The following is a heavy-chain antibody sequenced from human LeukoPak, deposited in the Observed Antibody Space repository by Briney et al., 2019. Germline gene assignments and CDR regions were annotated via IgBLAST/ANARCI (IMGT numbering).Heavy chain of an antibody. J-gene: IGHJ5*02. CDR1: GGSMTHYF. CDR3: ARATQRYCSGTTCFPYWFDT. Sequence: SETLSLTCTVSGGSMTHYFWNWIRQPPGKGLEWIGYTHTSGSPDYSRSLKIRVTISLDTSKNQFSLMLSSVTAADTAAYFCARATQRYCSGTTCFPYWFDTWGQGTLATVSS. CDR2: THTSGSP. D-gene: IGHD2-2*01. V-gene: IGHV4-4*09.